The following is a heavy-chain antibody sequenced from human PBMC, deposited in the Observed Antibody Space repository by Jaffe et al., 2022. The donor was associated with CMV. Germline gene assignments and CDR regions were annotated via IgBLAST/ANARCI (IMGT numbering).Heavy chain of an antibody. J-gene: IGHJ5*02. CDR3: ARERPDVDTAMVTWWFDP. CDR2: IYTSGST. D-gene: IGHD5-18*01. CDR1: GGSISSYY. V-gene: IGHV4-4*07. Sequence: QVQLQESGPGLVKPSETLSLTCTVSGGSISSYYWSWIRQPAGKGLEWIGRIYTSGSTNYNPSLKSRVTMSVDTSKNQFSLKLSSVTAADTAVYYCARERPDVDTAMVTWWFDPWGQGTLVTVSS.